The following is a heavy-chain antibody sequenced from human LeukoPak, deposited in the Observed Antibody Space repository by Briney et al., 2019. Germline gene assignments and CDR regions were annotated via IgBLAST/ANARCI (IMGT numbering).Heavy chain of an antibody. CDR3: AKEDGSLDAFDV. Sequence: HTGGSLRLPCAASGFSFSSYEMNWVRQAPGKGLEWVSYISSSGSTKYYADSVKGRFTISRDNSKNSLYLQMNSLRTEDTALYYCAKEDGSLDAFDVWGQGTMVTVSS. D-gene: IGHD1-26*01. CDR2: ISSSGSTK. V-gene: IGHV3-48*03. CDR1: GFSFSSYE. J-gene: IGHJ3*01.